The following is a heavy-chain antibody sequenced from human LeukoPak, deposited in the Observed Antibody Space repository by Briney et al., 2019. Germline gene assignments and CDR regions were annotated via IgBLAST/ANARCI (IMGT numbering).Heavy chain of an antibody. V-gene: IGHV3-21*01. J-gene: IGHJ5*02. Sequence: GGSLRLSCAAPGFTFSSYSMNWVRQAPGKGLEWVSSISSSSSYIYYADSVKGRFTISRDNAKNSLYLQMNSLRAEDTAVYYCARDKVPRLYCSSTSCYRSNWFDPWGQGTLVTVSS. CDR2: ISSSSSYI. D-gene: IGHD2-2*01. CDR3: ARDKVPRLYCSSTSCYRSNWFDP. CDR1: GFTFSSYS.